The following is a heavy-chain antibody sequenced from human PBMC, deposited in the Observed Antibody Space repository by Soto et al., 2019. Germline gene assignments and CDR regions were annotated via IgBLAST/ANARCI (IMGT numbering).Heavy chain of an antibody. D-gene: IGHD2-15*01. CDR1: GGSISSYY. V-gene: IGHV4-59*08. J-gene: IGHJ4*02. CDR2: IYYSRST. Sequence: QVQLQESGPGLVKPSETLSLTCTVSGGSISSYYWSWIRQPPGKGLECIGYIYYSRSTNYNPSLKSRVTISVDQSKSRFSLMLSCVTAADTAVYYCARRYGGTFDYWGQGTLVTVSS. CDR3: ARRYGGTFDY.